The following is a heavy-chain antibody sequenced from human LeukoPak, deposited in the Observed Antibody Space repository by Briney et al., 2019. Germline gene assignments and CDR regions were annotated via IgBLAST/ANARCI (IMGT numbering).Heavy chain of an antibody. Sequence: PSETLSLTCTVSGGSISSYYWSWIRQPAGKGLEWIGRIYTSGSTNYNPSLKSRVTMSVDTSKNQFSLKLSSVTAADTAVYYCARESGTLDYYYYYYMDVWGKGTTVTVSS. CDR1: GGSISSYY. D-gene: IGHD1-1*01. J-gene: IGHJ6*03. CDR3: ARESGTLDYYYYYYMDV. CDR2: IYTSGST. V-gene: IGHV4-4*07.